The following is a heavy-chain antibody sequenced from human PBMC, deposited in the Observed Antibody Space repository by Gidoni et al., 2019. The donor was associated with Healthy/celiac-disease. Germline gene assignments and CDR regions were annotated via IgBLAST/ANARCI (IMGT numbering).Heavy chain of an antibody. Sequence: EVQLVESGGGLVQPGGSLRLSCAASGFTFSRYWMSWVRQAPGKGLEWVANIKQDGSEKYYVDSVKGRFTISRDNAKNSLYLQMNSLRAEDTAVYYCRGLHTVAHYYYGMDVWGQGTTVTVSS. V-gene: IGHV3-7*03. CDR2: IKQDGSEK. CDR3: RGLHTVAHYYYGMDV. CDR1: GFTFSRYW. D-gene: IGHD4-17*01. J-gene: IGHJ6*02.